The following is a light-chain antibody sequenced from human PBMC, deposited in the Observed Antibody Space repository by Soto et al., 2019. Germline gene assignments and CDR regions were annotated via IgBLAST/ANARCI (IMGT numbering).Light chain of an antibody. CDR3: QQYNNWPPWT. J-gene: IGKJ1*01. CDR2: DAS. CDR1: QSVSNN. V-gene: IGKV3-15*01. Sequence: ILMTQSPATLSVSPGDRATISCRASQSVSNNLAWYQQKPGQAPRLLIYDASTMATGIPPRFSGSGSATEVTLTISGSQSADFAVYYCQQYNNWPPWTFGQGTKVEIK.